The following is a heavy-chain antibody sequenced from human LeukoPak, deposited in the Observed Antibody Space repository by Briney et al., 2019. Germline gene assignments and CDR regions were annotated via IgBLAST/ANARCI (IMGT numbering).Heavy chain of an antibody. CDR3: ARHQGYSSSYFDY. J-gene: IGHJ4*02. V-gene: IGHV4-39*01. CDR2: IYYNGNT. CDR1: GGSISSSKYY. Sequence: SETLSLTCTVSGGSISSSKYYWGWIRQPPGKGLERIGGIYYNGNTNYNPSLKSRVTISVETSKNQFSLKLRSVTAADTAVYYCARHQGYSSSYFDYWGQGTLVTVSS. D-gene: IGHD6-13*01.